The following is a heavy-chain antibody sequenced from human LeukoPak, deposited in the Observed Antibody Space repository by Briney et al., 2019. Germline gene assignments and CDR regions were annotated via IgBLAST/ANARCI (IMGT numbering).Heavy chain of an antibody. Sequence: ASVKVSCKASGYTFTDYYMHWVRQAPGQGLEWMGWISAYNGNTNYAQKLQGRVTMTTDTSTSTAYMELRSLRSDDTAVYYCARPLGYCSSTSCYTGHWFDPWGQGTLVTVSS. V-gene: IGHV1-18*04. CDR1: GYTFTDYY. CDR3: ARPLGYCSSTSCYTGHWFDP. J-gene: IGHJ5*02. D-gene: IGHD2-2*02. CDR2: ISAYNGNT.